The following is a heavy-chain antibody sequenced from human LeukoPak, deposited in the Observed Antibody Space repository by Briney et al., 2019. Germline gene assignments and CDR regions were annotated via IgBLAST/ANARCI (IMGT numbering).Heavy chain of an antibody. Sequence: ASVKVSCKASGYTFTGYYMHWVRQAPGQGLEWMGWINPNSGGTNYAQKFQGRATMTRDTSISTAYMELSRLRSDDTAVYYCARSRYSSGWHFDYWGQGTLVTVSS. J-gene: IGHJ4*02. CDR2: INPNSGGT. D-gene: IGHD6-19*01. V-gene: IGHV1-2*02. CDR1: GYTFTGYY. CDR3: ARSRYSSGWHFDY.